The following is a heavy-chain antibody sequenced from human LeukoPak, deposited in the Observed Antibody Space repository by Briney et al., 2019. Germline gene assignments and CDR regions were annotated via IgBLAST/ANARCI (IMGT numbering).Heavy chain of an antibody. CDR3: ANDDTAEFDY. CDR2: IRYDGSNK. CDR1: GFTFSSYA. D-gene: IGHD5-18*01. Sequence: GKSLRLSCAASGFTFSSYAMHWVRQAPGKGLEWVAFIRYDGSNKYYADSVKGRFTISRDNSKNTLYLQMNSLRAEDTAVYYCANDDTAEFDYWGQGTLVTVSS. J-gene: IGHJ4*02. V-gene: IGHV3-30*02.